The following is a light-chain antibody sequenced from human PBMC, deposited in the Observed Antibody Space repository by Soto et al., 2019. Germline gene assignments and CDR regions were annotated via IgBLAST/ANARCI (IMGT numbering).Light chain of an antibody. J-gene: IGLJ2*01. CDR2: SNN. CDR1: SSNIGSNT. CDR3: AAWDDSLNDVV. Sequence: QSVLTQPPSASRTPGQRVTISCSGSSSNIGSNTVNWYQQLPGTAPKLLIYSNNQRPSGVPDRFSGSKSGTSASLAISGLLSEDDADYYCAAWDDSLNDVVFGGGTKVTVL. V-gene: IGLV1-44*01.